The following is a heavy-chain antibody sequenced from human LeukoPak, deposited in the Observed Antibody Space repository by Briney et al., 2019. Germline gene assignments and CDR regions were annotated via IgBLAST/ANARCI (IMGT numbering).Heavy chain of an antibody. CDR3: ARLPIDYYGSGSYPFDY. J-gene: IGHJ4*02. CDR1: GGSISTSAYY. Sequence: SETLSLTCIVSGGSISTSAYYWGWIRQPPGEGLQWIGSIYYSGNTYYNSSLKSRVTISVDTSTSQFSLRLSSVTAADTAVYYCARLPIDYYGSGSYPFDYWGQGALVTVSS. CDR2: IYYSGNT. D-gene: IGHD3-10*01. V-gene: IGHV4-39*01.